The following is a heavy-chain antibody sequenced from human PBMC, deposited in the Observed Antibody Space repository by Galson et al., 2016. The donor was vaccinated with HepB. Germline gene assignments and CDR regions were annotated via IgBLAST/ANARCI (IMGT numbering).Heavy chain of an antibody. CDR1: GYTFISYW. CDR3: SSHYTLVPANWFDT. J-gene: IGHJ5*02. Sequence: QSGAEVTKPGESLKISCEASGYTFISYWIGWVRQMPGKGLEWMGIIYPGDSDTRYSPSFQGQVTLSVDRSISTAYLKWSSLEASEPAVYDWSSHYTLVPANWFDTWGQGTLVTVSS. CDR2: IYPGDSDT. V-gene: IGHV5-51*01. D-gene: IGHD3-16*01.